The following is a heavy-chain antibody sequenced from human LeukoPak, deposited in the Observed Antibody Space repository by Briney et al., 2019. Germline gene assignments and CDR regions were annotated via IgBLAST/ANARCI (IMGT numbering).Heavy chain of an antibody. CDR1: GLTFSGYW. CDR2: INSDGSIT. V-gene: IGHV3-74*01. Sequence: GGSLRLSCAASGLTFSGYWMHWVRQAPGKGLVWVTRINSDGSITNYADSVKGRFTVSRDNAKNTLYLQMNSLRAEDAAVYYCGREGTYGHTVHTWFDPWGQGTPVTVS. D-gene: IGHD1-1*01. CDR3: GREGTYGHTVHTWFDP. J-gene: IGHJ5*02.